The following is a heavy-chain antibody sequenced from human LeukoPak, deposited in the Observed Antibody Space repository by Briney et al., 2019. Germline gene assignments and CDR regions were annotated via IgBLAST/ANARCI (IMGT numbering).Heavy chain of an antibody. CDR2: ISSSGSTI. V-gene: IGHV3-48*03. CDR3: ARAVYGDYVEYYFDY. CDR1: GFTFSSYE. Sequence: GGSLRLSCAASGFTFSSYEMNWVRQAPGKGLEWVSYISSSGSTIYYADSVKGRFTISRDNAKNSLYLQMNSLRAEDMAVYYCARAVYGDYVEYYFDYWGQGTLVTVSS. D-gene: IGHD4-17*01. J-gene: IGHJ4*02.